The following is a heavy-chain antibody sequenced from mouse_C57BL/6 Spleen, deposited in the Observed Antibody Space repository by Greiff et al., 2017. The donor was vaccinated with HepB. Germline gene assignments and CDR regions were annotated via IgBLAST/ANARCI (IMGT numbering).Heavy chain of an antibody. Sequence: VQLQQPGAELVKPGASVKLSCKASGYTFTSYWMQWVKQRPGQGLEWIGEIDPSDSYTNYNQKFKGKATLTVDTSSSTAYMQLSSLTSEDSAVYYCARSDSNYFDYWGQGTTLTVSS. V-gene: IGHV1-50*01. CDR1: GYTFTSYW. CDR3: ARSDSNYFDY. CDR2: IDPSDSYT. D-gene: IGHD2-5*01. J-gene: IGHJ2*01.